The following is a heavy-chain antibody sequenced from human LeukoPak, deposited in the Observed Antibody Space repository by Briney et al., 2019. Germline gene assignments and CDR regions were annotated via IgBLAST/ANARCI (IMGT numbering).Heavy chain of an antibody. J-gene: IGHJ3*02. CDR1: GFTFSDYW. CDR3: ARLWATVIGWGAFDI. D-gene: IGHD4-17*01. CDR2: IKQDGSEK. Sequence: PGGSLRLSCAAAGFTFSDYWMSWVRQAPGKGLEWVANIKQDGSEKYYVDSVKGRFTISRDNAKNSLYLQMNSLRAEDTAVYYCARLWATVIGWGAFDIWGQGTMITVSS. V-gene: IGHV3-7*01.